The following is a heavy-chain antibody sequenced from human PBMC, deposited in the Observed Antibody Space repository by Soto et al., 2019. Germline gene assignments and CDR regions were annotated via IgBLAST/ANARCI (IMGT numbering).Heavy chain of an antibody. Sequence: SETLSLTWTVSGGSTSRYYWSWFRQPPGKGLEWIGYIYYSGSTNYNPSLKSRVTISVDTSKNQFSLKLSSVTAADTAVYYCARDHIVVFTATSEYYDGIAVRAQRSTVPVS. D-gene: IGHD2-21*02. CDR2: IYYSGST. CDR3: ARDHIVVFTATSEYYDGIAV. V-gene: IGHV4-59*01. CDR1: GGSTSRYY. J-gene: IGHJ6*02.